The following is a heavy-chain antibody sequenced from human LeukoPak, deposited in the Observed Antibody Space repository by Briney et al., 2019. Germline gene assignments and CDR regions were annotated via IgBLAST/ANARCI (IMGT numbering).Heavy chain of an antibody. Sequence: SETLSLTCTVSGGSISSYYWSWIRQPPGKGLEWIGYIYYSGSTYYNPSLKSRVTISVDTSKNQFSLKLSSVTAADTAVYYCARMIWFGESRGAFDIWGQGTMVTASS. CDR1: GGSISSYY. J-gene: IGHJ3*02. D-gene: IGHD3-10*01. V-gene: IGHV4-59*12. CDR3: ARMIWFGESRGAFDI. CDR2: IYYSGST.